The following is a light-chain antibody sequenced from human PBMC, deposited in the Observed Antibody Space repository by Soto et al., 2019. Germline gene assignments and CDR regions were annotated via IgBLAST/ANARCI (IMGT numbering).Light chain of an antibody. Sequence: DILMTQSPDSLTVSLGERAIINCRSSQTVLSNSNNKNYLAWYQQKPGQPPKLLIYWASTRQSGVPDRFSGSGSGTDFTLTISSLQAEDVAVYFCQQYYNTPLTFGGGTKVDIK. CDR3: QQYYNTPLT. CDR2: WAS. V-gene: IGKV4-1*01. J-gene: IGKJ4*01. CDR1: QTVLSNSNNKNY.